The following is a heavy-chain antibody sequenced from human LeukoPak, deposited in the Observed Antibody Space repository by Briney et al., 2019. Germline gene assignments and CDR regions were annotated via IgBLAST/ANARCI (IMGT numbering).Heavy chain of an antibody. D-gene: IGHD5-18*01. Sequence: ASVKVSCKAPGYTFTSYGISWVRQAPGQGLEWIGWISAYNGNTNYAQKLQGRVTMTTDTSTSTAYMELRSLRSDDTAVYYCATRGYSYEFDYWGQGTLVTVSS. CDR2: ISAYNGNT. J-gene: IGHJ4*02. CDR1: GYTFTSYG. CDR3: ATRGYSYEFDY. V-gene: IGHV1-18*01.